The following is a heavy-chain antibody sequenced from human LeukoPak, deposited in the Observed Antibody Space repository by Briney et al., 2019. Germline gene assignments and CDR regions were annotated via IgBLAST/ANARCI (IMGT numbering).Heavy chain of an antibody. CDR2: ISYDGSNK. D-gene: IGHD1-26*01. V-gene: IGHV3-30-3*01. Sequence: PGGSLRLSCAASGFTFSSYAMHWVRQAPGKGLEWVAVISYDGSNKYYADSVKGRFTISRDNSKNTLYLQMNSLRAEDTAVYYCAKVGGSYYYHYYFDYWGQGTLVTVSS. J-gene: IGHJ4*02. CDR3: AKVGGSYYYHYYFDY. CDR1: GFTFSSYA.